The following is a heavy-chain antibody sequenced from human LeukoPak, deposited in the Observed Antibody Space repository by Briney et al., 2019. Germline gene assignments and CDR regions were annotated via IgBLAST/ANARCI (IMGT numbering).Heavy chain of an antibody. V-gene: IGHV3-23*01. Sequence: GGSLSLSCAASGFTFSSNAMSWVRQAPGKGLEWVSVITGNTGSTYYADSVKGRFTISRDNSKNTLSLQMNSLRAEDTAVYYCAKDAVAPGSGGDYFDYWGQGTLVTVSS. CDR1: GFTFSSNA. D-gene: IGHD3-10*01. CDR3: AKDAVAPGSGGDYFDY. J-gene: IGHJ4*02. CDR2: ITGNTGST.